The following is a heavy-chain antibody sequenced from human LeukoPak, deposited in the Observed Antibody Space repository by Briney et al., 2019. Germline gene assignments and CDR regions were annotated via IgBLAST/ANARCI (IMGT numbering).Heavy chain of an antibody. J-gene: IGHJ6*03. Sequence: PGGSLRLSCAASGFTFSRYGMHWVRQAPGKGLERVAVIWYDGSNKYYADSVKGRFTISRDNSKNTLYLQMNSLRAEDTAVYYCAKDYGSGSRFMDVWGKGTTVTVSS. V-gene: IGHV3-33*06. CDR2: IWYDGSNK. CDR3: AKDYGSGSRFMDV. D-gene: IGHD3-10*01. CDR1: GFTFSRYG.